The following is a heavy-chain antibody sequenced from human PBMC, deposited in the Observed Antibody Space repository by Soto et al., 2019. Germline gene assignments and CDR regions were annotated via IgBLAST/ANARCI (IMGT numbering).Heavy chain of an antibody. CDR3: ARNHNSSSLGFDY. V-gene: IGHV6-1*01. Sequence: QTLAPTCAISGASVSSNSATWNWIRQSPSRGLEWLGRTYYRSKWSNNYAVSLKSRMTINPDTSKNQFSLQLDSVTPEETAVYYYARNHNSSSLGFDYWGQGSLVTVSS. J-gene: IGHJ4*02. D-gene: IGHD6-6*01. CDR1: GASVSSNSAT. CDR2: TYYRSKWSN.